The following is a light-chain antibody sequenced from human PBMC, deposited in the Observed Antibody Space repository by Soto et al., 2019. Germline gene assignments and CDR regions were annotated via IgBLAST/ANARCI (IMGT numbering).Light chain of an antibody. CDR2: GAS. CDR3: QQYGNSPLT. V-gene: IGKV3-20*01. Sequence: IVLTQSPGTLSFSPGDTATLSFRASQTVGSRYLAWYQQKPGQAPRLLIYGASNRATGIPDRFSGSGSGTDFTLTISRLEPEDFAVFYCQQYGNSPLTFGGGTKVDIK. J-gene: IGKJ4*01. CDR1: QTVGSRY.